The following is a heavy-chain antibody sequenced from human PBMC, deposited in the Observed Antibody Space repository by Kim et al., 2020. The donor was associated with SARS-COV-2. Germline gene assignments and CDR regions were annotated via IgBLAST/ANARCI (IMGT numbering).Heavy chain of an antibody. CDR2: ISAYNDNT. J-gene: IGHJ6*02. CDR1: GYTFINYG. D-gene: IGHD3-10*01. Sequence: ASVKVSCKTSGYTFINYGFSWVRQAPGQRLEWMGWISAYNDNTNYAENFQGRLFMTTDTATRTAYMDLRSLTSDDTAVYYCAREGYYHGSGTYSPPKYYGMDVWGQGTTVIVSS. V-gene: IGHV1-18*01. CDR3: AREGYYHGSGTYSPPKYYGMDV.